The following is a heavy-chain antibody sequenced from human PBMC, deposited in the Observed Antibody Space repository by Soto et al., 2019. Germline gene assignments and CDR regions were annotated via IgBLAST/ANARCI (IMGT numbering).Heavy chain of an antibody. V-gene: IGHV3-33*01. CDR2: IWYGGSNK. CDR3: ARDRYSSGWYDLDY. D-gene: IGHD6-19*01. CDR1: GFTFSSYG. Sequence: QVQLVESGGGVVQPGRSLRLSCAASGFTFSSYGMHWVRQAPGKGLEWVAVIWYGGSNKYYADSVKGRFTISRDNSKNTLYLQVNSLRAEDTAVYYCARDRYSSGWYDLDYWGQGTLVTVSS. J-gene: IGHJ4*02.